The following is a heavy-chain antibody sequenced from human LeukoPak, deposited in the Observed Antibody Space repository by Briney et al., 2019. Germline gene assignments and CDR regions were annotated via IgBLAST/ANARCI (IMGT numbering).Heavy chain of an antibody. V-gene: IGHV3-48*04. J-gene: IGHJ4*02. D-gene: IGHD5-18*01. CDR2: ISSRSSTI. CDR1: GFTFSSYS. Sequence: PGGSLRLSCAASGFTFSSYSMNWVRQAPGKGLEWVSYISSRSSTIYYADSVKGRFTISRDNAKNSLYLQMNSLRAEDTAVYYCARDGGEDTAMVFWVVYYFDYWGQGTLVTVSS. CDR3: ARDGGEDTAMVFWVVYYFDY.